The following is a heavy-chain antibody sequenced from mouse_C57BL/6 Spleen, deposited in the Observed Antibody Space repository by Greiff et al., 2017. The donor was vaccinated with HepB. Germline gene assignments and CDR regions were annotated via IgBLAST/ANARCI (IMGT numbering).Heavy chain of an antibody. J-gene: IGHJ3*01. V-gene: IGHV3-6*01. D-gene: IGHD1-1*01. CDR2: ISYDGSN. CDR3: ARDRYYYGGAWFAY. CDR1: GYSITSGYY. Sequence: ESGPGLVKPSQSLTLTCSVTGYSITSGYYWNWIRQIPGNKLEWMGYISYDGSNNYNPSLKNRISITRDTSKNQFFLKLNSVTTEDTATYYCARDRYYYGGAWFAYWGQGTLVTVSA.